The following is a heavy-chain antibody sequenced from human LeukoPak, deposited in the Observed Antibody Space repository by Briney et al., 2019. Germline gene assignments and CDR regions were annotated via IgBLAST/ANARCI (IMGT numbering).Heavy chain of an antibody. Sequence: PGGSLRLSCTASGFTFSNAWMSWVRQAPGKGLEWVSYISTSSSSIYYADSVKGRFTISRDNAKNSLYLQMNSLRDEDTAVYYCARGGSGYGDYYYFYAMDVWGQGTTVTVSS. J-gene: IGHJ6*02. CDR3: ARGGSGYGDYYYFYAMDV. D-gene: IGHD3-22*01. CDR2: ISTSSSSI. CDR1: GFTFSNAW. V-gene: IGHV3-48*02.